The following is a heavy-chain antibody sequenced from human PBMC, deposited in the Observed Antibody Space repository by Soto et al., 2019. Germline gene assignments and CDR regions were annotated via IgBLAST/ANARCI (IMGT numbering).Heavy chain of an antibody. Sequence: SVKVSCKASGGTFSSYAISWVRQAPGQGLEWMGGIIPIFGTANYAQKFQGRVTITADESTSTAYMELSSLRSEDTAVYYCARDNRGGHSSWFDPWGQGTLVTVSS. D-gene: IGHD2-15*01. CDR2: IIPIFGTA. CDR1: GGTFSSYA. CDR3: ARDNRGGHSSWFDP. V-gene: IGHV1-69*13. J-gene: IGHJ5*02.